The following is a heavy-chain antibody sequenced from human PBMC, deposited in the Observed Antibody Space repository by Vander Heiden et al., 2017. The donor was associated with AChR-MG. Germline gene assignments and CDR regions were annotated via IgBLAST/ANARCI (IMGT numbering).Heavy chain of an antibody. J-gene: IGHJ6*02. CDR1: GFTFSSYA. V-gene: IGHV3-23*01. CDR3: AKDLAVVPAAMPSYYYGMDV. CDR2: ISGSGGST. Sequence: EVQLLESGGGLVQPGGSLRLACAASGFTFSSYAMSGVRQAPGKGLEWVSAISGSGGSTYYADSVKGRFTISRDNSKNTLYLQMNSLRAEDTAVYYCAKDLAVVPAAMPSYYYGMDVWGQGTTVTVSS. D-gene: IGHD2-2*01.